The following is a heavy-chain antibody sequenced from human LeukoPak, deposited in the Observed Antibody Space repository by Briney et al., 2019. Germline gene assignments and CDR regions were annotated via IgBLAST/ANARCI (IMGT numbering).Heavy chain of an antibody. J-gene: IGHJ5*02. D-gene: IGHD2-15*01. CDR3: ARALPLSLRAAPTNWFDP. V-gene: IGHV1-46*01. CDR2: INPSGGST. CDR1: GYTFSSYY. Sequence: GASVNVSCKASGYTFSSYYMHWVRQAPGQGLEWMGIINPSGGSTSYAQKFQGRVTMTRDTSTSTVYMELSSLRSEDTAVYYCARALPLSLRAAPTNWFDPWGQGTLVTVSS.